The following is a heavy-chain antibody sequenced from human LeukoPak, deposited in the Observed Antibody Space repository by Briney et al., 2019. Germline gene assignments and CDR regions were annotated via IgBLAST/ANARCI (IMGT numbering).Heavy chain of an antibody. V-gene: IGHV3-53*01. D-gene: IGHD3-22*01. CDR2: MYSGGRR. CDR1: GLIVSSNY. Sequence: GGSLRLSCAASGLIVSSNYMSWVRQAPGKGLEWVSVMYSGGRRYYADSVKGRFTISRDNPKNTVYLQMNSLRAEDTAVYYCATYYYDSSGYPYYLDYWGQGTLVTVSS. CDR3: ATYYYDSSGYPYYLDY. J-gene: IGHJ4*02.